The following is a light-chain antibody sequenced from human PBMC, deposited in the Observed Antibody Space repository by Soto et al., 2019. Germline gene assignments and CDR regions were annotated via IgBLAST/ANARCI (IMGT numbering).Light chain of an antibody. CDR3: QQRSNWA. CDR1: QSVSSY. J-gene: IGKJ4*01. CDR2: DAS. Sequence: EIVLTQSPATLSLSPGERATLSCRASQSVSSYLAWYQHKPGQAPRLLIHDASNRATGIPARFSGSGSGTDFPLTISSLEPEDFAVYYCQQRSNWAFGGGTRMEIK. V-gene: IGKV3-11*01.